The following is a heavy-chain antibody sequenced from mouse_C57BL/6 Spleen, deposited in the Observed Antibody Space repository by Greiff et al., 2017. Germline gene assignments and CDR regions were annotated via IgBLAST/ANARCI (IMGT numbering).Heavy chain of an antibody. V-gene: IGHV1-26*01. CDR2: INPNNGGT. D-gene: IGHD1-1*01. Sequence: EVQLQQSGPELVKPGASVKISCKASGYTFTDYYMNWVKQSHGKSLEWIGDINPNNGGTSYNQKFKGKATLTVDKSSSTAYMELRSLTSEDSAVYYCARFSLRPYYYAMDYWGQGTSVTVSS. CDR1: GYTFTDYY. J-gene: IGHJ4*01. CDR3: ARFSLRPYYYAMDY.